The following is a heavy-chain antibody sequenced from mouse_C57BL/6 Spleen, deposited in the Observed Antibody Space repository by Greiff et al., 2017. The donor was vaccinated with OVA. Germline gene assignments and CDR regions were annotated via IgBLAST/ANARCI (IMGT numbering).Heavy chain of an antibody. Sequence: EVQGVESGGGLVKPGGSLKLSCAASGFTFSSYAMSWVRQTPEKRLEWVATISDGGSYTYYPDNVKGRFTISRDNAKNNLYLQMSHLKSEDTAMYYCARDRETYYSPTGFAYWGQGTLVTVSA. J-gene: IGHJ3*01. D-gene: IGHD2-12*01. CDR2: ISDGGSYT. CDR3: ARDRETYYSPTGFAY. V-gene: IGHV5-4*01. CDR1: GFTFSSYA.